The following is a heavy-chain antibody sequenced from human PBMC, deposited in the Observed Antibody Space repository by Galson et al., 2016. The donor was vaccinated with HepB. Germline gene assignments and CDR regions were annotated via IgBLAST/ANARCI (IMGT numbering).Heavy chain of an antibody. CDR2: IQNPWST. Sequence: SETLSLTCTVSSGSVSSGGYYWSWVRQSPGKGLEWIGYIQNPWSTNYNPSLKGRVTISIDRSKNQFFLELTSVTAADTAVYYCARDEGFYNGMDVWGQGTTVTVSS. J-gene: IGHJ6*02. D-gene: IGHD2/OR15-2a*01. CDR3: ARDEGFYNGMDV. V-gene: IGHV4-61*08. CDR1: SGSVSSGGYY.